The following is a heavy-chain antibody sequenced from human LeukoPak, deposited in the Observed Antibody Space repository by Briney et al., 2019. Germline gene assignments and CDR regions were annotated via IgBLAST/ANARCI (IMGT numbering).Heavy chain of an antibody. Sequence: GGSLRLSCAASGFTFSSYAMSWVRQAPGKGLEWVSAISGSGGSTYYADSVKGRFTISRDNSKNTLYPQMNSLRAEDTAVYYCAKGPTTPYYYYYYGMDVWGQGTTVTVSS. D-gene: IGHD5-12*01. J-gene: IGHJ6*02. CDR3: AKGPTTPYYYYYYGMDV. V-gene: IGHV3-23*01. CDR2: ISGSGGST. CDR1: GFTFSSYA.